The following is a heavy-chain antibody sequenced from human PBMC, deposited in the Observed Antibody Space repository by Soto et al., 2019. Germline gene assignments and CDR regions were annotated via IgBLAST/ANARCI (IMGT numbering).Heavy chain of an antibody. V-gene: IGHV3-9*01. J-gene: IGHJ4*02. Sequence: EVQLVDSGGGLVQPGRSLRLSCAASGFTFDSYAMHWVRQAPGKGLEWVSSISWNSGTKGYADSVKGRFTISRDNAKNCLYLQMDSLRAEDTALYYCAKELGGYSYGYELDYWGQGTLVTVSS. CDR3: AKELGGYSYGYELDY. CDR2: ISWNSGTK. CDR1: GFTFDSYA. D-gene: IGHD5-18*01.